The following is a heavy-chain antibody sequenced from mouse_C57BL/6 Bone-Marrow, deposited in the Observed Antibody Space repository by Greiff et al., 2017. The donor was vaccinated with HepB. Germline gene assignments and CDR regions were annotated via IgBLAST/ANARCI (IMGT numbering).Heavy chain of an antibody. V-gene: IGHV5-6*02. CDR1: GFTFSSYG. Sequence: EVKLVESGGDLVKPGGSLKLSCAASGFTFSSYGMSWVRQTPDKRLEWVATISSGGSYTYYPDSVKGRFTISRDNAKNTLYLQMSSLKSEDTAMYYCACLLRPDYFDYWGQGTTLTVSS. D-gene: IGHD1-2*01. J-gene: IGHJ2*01. CDR2: ISSGGSYT. CDR3: ACLLRPDYFDY.